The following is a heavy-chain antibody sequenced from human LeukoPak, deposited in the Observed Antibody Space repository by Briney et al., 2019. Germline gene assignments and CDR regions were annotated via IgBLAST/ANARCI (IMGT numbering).Heavy chain of an antibody. CDR1: GFTFSSYG. J-gene: IGHJ4*02. Sequence: PGGSLRLSCAASGFTFSSYGMHWVRQAPGKGLEWVAVISYDGSNKYYADSVKGRFTISRDNSKNTLYLQMNSLRAEDTAVYYCAKGPWQWLVRGGIDYWGQGTLVTVSS. V-gene: IGHV3-30*18. CDR2: ISYDGSNK. D-gene: IGHD6-19*01. CDR3: AKGPWQWLVRGGIDY.